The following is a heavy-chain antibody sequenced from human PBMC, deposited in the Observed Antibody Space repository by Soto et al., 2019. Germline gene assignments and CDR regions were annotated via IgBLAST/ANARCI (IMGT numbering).Heavy chain of an antibody. Sequence: SETLSLTCAVYGGSFSGYYWSWIRQPPGKGLEWIGEINHSGSTNYNPSLKSRVTISVDTSKNQFSLKLSSVTAADTAVYYCARVIVVVTAAYYYYYGMDVWGQGTTVTVSS. CDR2: INHSGST. J-gene: IGHJ6*02. CDR1: GGSFSGYY. V-gene: IGHV4-34*01. CDR3: ARVIVVVTAAYYYYYGMDV. D-gene: IGHD2-21*02.